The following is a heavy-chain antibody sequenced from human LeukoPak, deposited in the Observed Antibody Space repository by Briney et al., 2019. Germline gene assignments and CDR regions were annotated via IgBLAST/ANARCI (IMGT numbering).Heavy chain of an antibody. J-gene: IGHJ4*02. V-gene: IGHV4-39*07. CDR1: GGSISSSSYY. D-gene: IGHD3-3*01. Sequence: SETLSLTCTVSGGSISSSSYYWGWIRQPPGKGLEWIGSIYYSGSTNYNPSLKSRVTISVDTSKNQFSLKLSSVTAADTAVYYCAREMVIMTWFDYWGQGTLVTVSS. CDR3: AREMVIMTWFDY. CDR2: IYYSGST.